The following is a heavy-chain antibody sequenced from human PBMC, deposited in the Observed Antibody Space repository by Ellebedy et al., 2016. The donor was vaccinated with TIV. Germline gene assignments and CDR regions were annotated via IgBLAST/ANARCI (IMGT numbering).Heavy chain of an antibody. D-gene: IGHD5-24*01. CDR1: GFTFSSYS. Sequence: PGGSLRLSCAASGFTFSSYSMNWVRQAPGKGLEWVSRINGSGDSTNYADSVKGRFTISRDNSKNTLFLQMSSLRVGDTAVYYCAKEDGGGPGYPKSFDYWGQGILVTVSS. CDR2: INGSGDST. V-gene: IGHV3-23*01. CDR3: AKEDGGGPGYPKSFDY. J-gene: IGHJ4*02.